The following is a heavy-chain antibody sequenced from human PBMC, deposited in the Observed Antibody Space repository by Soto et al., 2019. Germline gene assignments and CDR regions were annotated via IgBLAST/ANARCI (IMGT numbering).Heavy chain of an antibody. J-gene: IGHJ6*02. Sequence: QVQLVQSGAEVKKPGASVKVSCKASGYTFTSYYMHWVRQAPGQGLEGMGIINPSGGSTSYAQKVQGRVTKTRDTSTSTVYMELSSLRSDDTAVYYCAGQYSSSYYYGMDVWGQGTTVTVSS. V-gene: IGHV1-46*01. CDR2: INPSGGST. D-gene: IGHD6-6*01. CDR1: GYTFTSYY. CDR3: AGQYSSSYYYGMDV.